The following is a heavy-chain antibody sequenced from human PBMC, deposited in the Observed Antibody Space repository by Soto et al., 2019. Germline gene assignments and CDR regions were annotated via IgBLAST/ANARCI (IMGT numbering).Heavy chain of an antibody. CDR1: GSS. D-gene: IGHD6-13*01. Sequence: GSSMWSAHQEKEQGLEWMGWINPNSGGTNYAQKFQGWVTMTRDTSISTAYMELSRLRSDDTAVYYCARSKIAAARSHNWFDPWGQGTLVTVSS. V-gene: IGHV1-2*04. CDR3: ARSKIAAARSHNWFDP. CDR2: INPNSGGT. J-gene: IGHJ5*02.